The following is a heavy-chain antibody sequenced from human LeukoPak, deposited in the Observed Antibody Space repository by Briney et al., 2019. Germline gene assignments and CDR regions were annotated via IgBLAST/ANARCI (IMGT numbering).Heavy chain of an antibody. CDR2: ISSSGSTI. CDR1: GFPFSDFY. CDR3: ARDRWGKYYFDY. Sequence: GGSLRLSCAASGFPFSDFYMSWIRQAPGKGVECVSYISSSGSTIYYADSVKGRFTISRDNAKNSLYLQMNNLRAEDTAVYYCARDRWGKYYFDYWGQGTLVTVSS. V-gene: IGHV3-11*01. D-gene: IGHD7-27*01. J-gene: IGHJ4*02.